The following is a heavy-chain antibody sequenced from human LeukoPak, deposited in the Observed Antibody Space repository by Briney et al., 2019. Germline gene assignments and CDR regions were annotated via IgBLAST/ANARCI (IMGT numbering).Heavy chain of an antibody. J-gene: IGHJ4*02. V-gene: IGHV3-9*01. CDR3: TNDITPGGLDH. CDR1: GGSISSYY. CDR2: IDWNSGRI. Sequence: LSLTCTVSGGSISSYYWSWIWQPPGKGLEWVSGIDWNSGRIDYADSVKGRFTISRDNAKSSLYLQMNSLRAEDTAFYYCTNDITPGGLDHWGQGTLVTVSS. D-gene: IGHD2-15*01.